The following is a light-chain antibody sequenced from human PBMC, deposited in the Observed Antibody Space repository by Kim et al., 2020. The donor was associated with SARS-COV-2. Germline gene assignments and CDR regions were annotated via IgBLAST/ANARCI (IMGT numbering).Light chain of an antibody. Sequence: GQSITISCTGTSSDVGGYNYVSWYQQNPGKAPKLMIYDVSKRPSGVSNRFSGSKSGNTASLIISGLQAEDEADYYCSSYTSSSTLVFGGGTKLTVL. CDR2: DVS. CDR3: SSYTSSSTLV. V-gene: IGLV2-14*04. CDR1: SSDVGGYNY. J-gene: IGLJ3*02.